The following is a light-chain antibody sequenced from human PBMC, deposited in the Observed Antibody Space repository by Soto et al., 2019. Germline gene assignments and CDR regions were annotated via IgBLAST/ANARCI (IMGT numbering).Light chain of an antibody. CDR2: GAS. Sequence: ETLLPRSQGTLSLSPGERPTLSGRASQSVSSSYLIWYQKTPGQAPRLLIDGASTRATGIPDRFSGTGSGTDFTLTISRLEPEDFAVYYCQHFGGSPITFGQGTRLEIK. V-gene: IGKV3-20*01. CDR3: QHFGGSPIT. J-gene: IGKJ5*01. CDR1: QSVSSSY.